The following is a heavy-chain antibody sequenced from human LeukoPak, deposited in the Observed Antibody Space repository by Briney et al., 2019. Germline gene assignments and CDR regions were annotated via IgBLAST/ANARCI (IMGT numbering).Heavy chain of an antibody. V-gene: IGHV3-64D*06. CDR1: GFTFSSYA. CDR2: ISSNGGST. D-gene: IGHD6-19*01. J-gene: IGHJ4*02. Sequence: PGGSLRLSCSASGFTFSSYAMHWVRQAPGKGLEYVSAISSNGGSTYYADSVKGRFTISRDNSKNTLYLQMSGLRPDDTAVYYCVKPAPVAPVGLDYWGQGTLVTVSS. CDR3: VKPAPVAPVGLDY.